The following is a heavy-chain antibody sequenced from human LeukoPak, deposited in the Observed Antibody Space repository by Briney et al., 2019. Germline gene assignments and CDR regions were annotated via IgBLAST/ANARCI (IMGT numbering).Heavy chain of an antibody. D-gene: IGHD1-26*01. CDR1: GFTFSCYS. Sequence: PGGSLRLSCAASGFTFSCYSMNWVRQAPGKGLEWVSSISSSSSYIYYADSVKGRFTISRDNAKNSLYLQMNSLRAEDTAVYYCARVWELRYYGMDVWGQGTTVTVSS. V-gene: IGHV3-21*01. CDR2: ISSSSSYI. CDR3: ARVWELRYYGMDV. J-gene: IGHJ6*02.